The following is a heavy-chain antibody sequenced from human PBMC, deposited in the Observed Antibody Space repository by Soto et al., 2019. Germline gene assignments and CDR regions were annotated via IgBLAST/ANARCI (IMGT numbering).Heavy chain of an antibody. J-gene: IGHJ4*02. D-gene: IGHD4-17*01. CDR1: GGSVSSGSYY. V-gene: IGHV4-61*01. Sequence: SETLSLTCTVSGGSVSSGSYYWSWIRQPPGKGLEWIGYIYYSGSTNYNPSLKSRVTISVDTSKNQFSLKLSSVTAADTAVYYCARGTFDYGDKRGPFDYWGQGTLVTVSS. CDR2: IYYSGST. CDR3: ARGTFDYGDKRGPFDY.